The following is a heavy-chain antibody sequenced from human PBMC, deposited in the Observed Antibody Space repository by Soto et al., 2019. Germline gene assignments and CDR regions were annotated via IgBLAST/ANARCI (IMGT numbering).Heavy chain of an antibody. CDR3: AQFHGLGIYSPWFDP. V-gene: IGHV3-23*01. J-gene: IGHJ5*02. CDR2: VRVSDSRT. D-gene: IGHD3-10*01. Sequence: EVQLLESGGGLVQPGGSLRLSCVASGIIFVSYDMSWVRQAPGKGLEWVSAVRVSDSRTFYADSVRGRFTISRDNSKNTLSLQMNSLRAEDTAVYYCAQFHGLGIYSPWFDPWGQGTLITVSS. CDR1: GIIFVSYD.